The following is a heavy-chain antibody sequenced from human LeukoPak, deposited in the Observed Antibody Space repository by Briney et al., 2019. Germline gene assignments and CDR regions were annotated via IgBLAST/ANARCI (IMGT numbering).Heavy chain of an antibody. CDR2: INPSGGST. CDR1: GYTFTSYY. D-gene: IGHD3-22*01. CDR3: ARGYYYDSSGYYPYFDY. V-gene: IGHV1-46*01. Sequence: ASVKVSCKASGYTFTSYYMHWVRQAPGQGLEWMGIINPSGGSTSYAQKFQGRVTMTRDMSTSTVYMELSSLRSEDTAVYYCARGYYYDSSGYYPYFDYWGQGTLVTVSS. J-gene: IGHJ4*02.